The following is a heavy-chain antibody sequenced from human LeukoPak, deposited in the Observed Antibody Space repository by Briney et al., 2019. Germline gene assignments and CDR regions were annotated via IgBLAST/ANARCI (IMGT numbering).Heavy chain of an antibody. D-gene: IGHD1-1*01. CDR3: TTVSGFRFDP. CDR2: ISSSSSTI. Sequence: GVLRLSCAASGFTFSSYAMSWVRQAPGKGLEWVSYISSSSSTIYYADSVKGRFTISRDNAKNSLYLQMNSLRDEDTAVYYCTTVSGFRFDPWGQGTLVTVSS. J-gene: IGHJ5*02. CDR1: GFTFSSYA. V-gene: IGHV3-48*02.